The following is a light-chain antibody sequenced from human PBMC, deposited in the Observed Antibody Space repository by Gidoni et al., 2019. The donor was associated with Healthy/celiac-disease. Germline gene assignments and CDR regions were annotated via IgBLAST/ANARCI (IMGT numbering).Light chain of an antibody. CDR2: GAS. V-gene: IGKV3-20*01. J-gene: IGKJ1*01. Sequence: EIVLTQSPGTLSLSPGERATLSCRASQSVSSSYLAWYQQKPGQAPRLLIYGASSRATGIPDRCSGSGSGTDFTLTIRRLEPEDFAVYYCQQYGSSPEFGQGTKVEIK. CDR3: QQYGSSPE. CDR1: QSVSSSY.